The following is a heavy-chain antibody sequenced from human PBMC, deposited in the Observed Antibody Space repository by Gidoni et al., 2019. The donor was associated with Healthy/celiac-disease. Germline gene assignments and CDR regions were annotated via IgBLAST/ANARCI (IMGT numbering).Heavy chain of an antibody. CDR3: ARVPFRLVDEDIVVVVAAMAYFDY. CDR2: IYYSGST. J-gene: IGHJ4*02. V-gene: IGHV4-39*01. Sequence: QLQLQESGPGLVKPSETLSLTCTVSGGSISSSSYSWGWFRQPPGKGLEWIGSIYYSGSTYYNPSLKSRVTISVDTSKNQFSLKLSSVTAADTAVYYCARVPFRLVDEDIVVVVAAMAYFDYWGQGTLVTVSS. D-gene: IGHD2-15*01. CDR1: GGSISSSSYS.